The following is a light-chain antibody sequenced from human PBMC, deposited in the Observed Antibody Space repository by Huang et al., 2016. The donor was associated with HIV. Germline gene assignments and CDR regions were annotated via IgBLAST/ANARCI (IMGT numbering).Light chain of an antibody. Sequence: DIQMTQSPSSLSTSVGDTVTITCRASQGISNLLAWYQQKPGRVPNLLIDSASTLPSGVPSRCSGSGSGTHFTLTIRSLQPEDVAAYYCQKYNSAPYTFGQGTKLDIK. CDR1: QGISNL. CDR2: SAS. V-gene: IGKV1-27*01. J-gene: IGKJ2*01. CDR3: QKYNSAPYT.